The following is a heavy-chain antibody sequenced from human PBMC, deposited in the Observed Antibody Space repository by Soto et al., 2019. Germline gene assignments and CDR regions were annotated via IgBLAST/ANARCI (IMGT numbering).Heavy chain of an antibody. D-gene: IGHD3-3*01. Sequence: PGGSLRLSCAASGFTFSSYAMSWVRQAPGKGLEWVSAISGSGGSTYYADSVKGRFTISRDNSKNTLYLQMNSLRAEDTAVYYCAKISPQGEWLLYRSGTPSGYMDVWGKGTTVTVSS. J-gene: IGHJ6*03. V-gene: IGHV3-23*01. CDR3: AKISPQGEWLLYRSGTPSGYMDV. CDR2: ISGSGGST. CDR1: GFTFSSYA.